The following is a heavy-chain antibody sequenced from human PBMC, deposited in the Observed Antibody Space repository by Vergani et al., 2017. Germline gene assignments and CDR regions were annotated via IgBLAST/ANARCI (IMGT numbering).Heavy chain of an antibody. CDR3: TTDLGYYDSSGYYYAPGGWFDP. D-gene: IGHD3-22*01. J-gene: IGHJ5*02. V-gene: IGHV3-15*01. CDR2: IKSKTDGGTT. CDR1: GFTFSNAW. Sequence: EVQLVESGGGLVKPGGSLRLSCAASGFTFSNAWMSWVRQAPGKGLEWVGRIKSKTDGGTTDYAAPVKGRFTISRDDSKNTLYLQMNSLKTEDTAVYYCTTDLGYYDSSGYYYAPGGWFDPWGQGTLVTVSS.